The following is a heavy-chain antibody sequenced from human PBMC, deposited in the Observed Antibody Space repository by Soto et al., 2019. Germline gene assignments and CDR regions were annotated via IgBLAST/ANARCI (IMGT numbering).Heavy chain of an antibody. CDR2: INHSGST. CDR1: GGSFSGYY. Sequence: SETLSLTCAVYGGSFSGYYWSWIRQPPGKGLEWIGEINHSGSTNYNPSLKSRVTISVDTSKNQFSLKLSSVTAADTAVYYCARGYPVMVRGVIIENWFDPWGQGTLVTVSS. D-gene: IGHD3-10*01. V-gene: IGHV4-34*01. J-gene: IGHJ5*02. CDR3: ARGYPVMVRGVIIENWFDP.